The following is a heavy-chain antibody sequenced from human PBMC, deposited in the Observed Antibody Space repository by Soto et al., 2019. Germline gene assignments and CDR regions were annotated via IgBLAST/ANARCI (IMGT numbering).Heavy chain of an antibody. Sequence: PSETLSLTCAVYGASASFNTFYWSWIRQSPGKGLEWIGEIIHSGSTNYNPSLKGRVFISVDTSKNQFSLKLSSVTAADTAVYYCARDLTIFGVVYGMDVWGQGTTVTVSS. V-gene: IGHV4-34*12. J-gene: IGHJ6*02. CDR3: ARDLTIFGVVYGMDV. CDR2: IIHSGST. D-gene: IGHD3-3*01. CDR1: GASASFNTFY.